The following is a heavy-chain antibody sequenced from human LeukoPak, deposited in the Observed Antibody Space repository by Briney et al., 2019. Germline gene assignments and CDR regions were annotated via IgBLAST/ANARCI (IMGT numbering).Heavy chain of an antibody. CDR1: GYTLTSYY. D-gene: IGHD3-22*01. J-gene: IGHJ5*02. CDR3: ARPNGYYYDSGGYSAINWFDP. CDR2: INPNSGGT. V-gene: IGHV1-2*06. Sequence: ASVTVSCKVSGYTLTSYYMHWVRQAPGQGLEWMGRINPNSGGTNYAQKFQGRVTMTRDTSISTAYMELSRLRSDDTAVYYCARPNGYYYDSGGYSAINWFDPWGQGTLVTVSS.